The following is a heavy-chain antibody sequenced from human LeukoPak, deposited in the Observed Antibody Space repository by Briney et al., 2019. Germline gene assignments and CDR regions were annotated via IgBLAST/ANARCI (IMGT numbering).Heavy chain of an antibody. V-gene: IGHV4-59*08. Sequence: SETLSLTCAVYGGSFSGYYWSWIRQPPGKGLEWIGYIYYSGSTNYNPSLKSRVTISVDTSKNQFSLKLSSVTAADTAVYYCARQGNYDFWSGYQYYFDYWGQGTLVTVSS. D-gene: IGHD3-3*01. CDR1: GGSFSGYY. CDR3: ARQGNYDFWSGYQYYFDY. J-gene: IGHJ4*02. CDR2: IYYSGST.